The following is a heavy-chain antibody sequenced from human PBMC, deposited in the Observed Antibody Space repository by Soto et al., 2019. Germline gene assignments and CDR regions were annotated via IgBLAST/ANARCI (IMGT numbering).Heavy chain of an antibody. V-gene: IGHV4-34*01. CDR1: GGSFSGYY. CDR3: ARGSPKDIVVVPAAMESYYYYGMDV. Sequence: PSETLSLTCAVYGGSFSGYYWSWIRQPPGKGLEWIGEINHSGSTKYNPSLKSRVTISVDTSKNQFSLKLSSVTAADTAVYYCARGSPKDIVVVPAAMESYYYYGMDVWGQGTTVTVSS. CDR2: INHSGST. J-gene: IGHJ6*02. D-gene: IGHD2-2*01.